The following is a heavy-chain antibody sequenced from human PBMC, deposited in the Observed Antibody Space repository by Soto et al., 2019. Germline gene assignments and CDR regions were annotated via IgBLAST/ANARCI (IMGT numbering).Heavy chain of an antibody. CDR1: GGSISSSSYY. J-gene: IGHJ6*03. Sequence: SETLSLTCTVSGGSISSSSYYWGWIRQPPGKGLEWIGSIYYSGSSYYNPSLKSRVTISVDTSKNQFSLKLSSVTAADTAVYYCAGNYYYYMDVWGKGTTVTVSS. V-gene: IGHV4-39*01. CDR2: IYYSGSS. CDR3: AGNYYYYMDV.